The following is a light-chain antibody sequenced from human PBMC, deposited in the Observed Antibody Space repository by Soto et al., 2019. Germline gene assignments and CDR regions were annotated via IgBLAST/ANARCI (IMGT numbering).Light chain of an antibody. V-gene: IGKV3D-20*02. Sequence: EIVLTQSPGTLSLSPGERATLSCRASQSVRNDYLAWYQQKPGQAPRLLIYDASNRATGIPARFSGSGSGTDFTLTISSLEPEDVAVYYCQQRGNRPPWTFGQGTKVDIK. CDR3: QQRGNRPPWT. CDR2: DAS. CDR1: QSVRND. J-gene: IGKJ1*01.